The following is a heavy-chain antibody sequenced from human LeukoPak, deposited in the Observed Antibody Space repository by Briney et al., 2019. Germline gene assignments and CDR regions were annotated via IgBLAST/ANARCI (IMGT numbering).Heavy chain of an antibody. CDR2: IYYSGST. Sequence: PSETLSLTCSVSGGSISNYYWSWIRQPPGKGLEWIGYIYYSGSTKYNSSLKSRVTISVQTSNNQFSLKLSSVTAADTAVYYCARSSSIITIPTFDYWGRGTLVTVSS. J-gene: IGHJ4*02. V-gene: IGHV4-59*01. CDR3: ARSSSIITIPTFDY. D-gene: IGHD2-21*01. CDR1: GGSISNYY.